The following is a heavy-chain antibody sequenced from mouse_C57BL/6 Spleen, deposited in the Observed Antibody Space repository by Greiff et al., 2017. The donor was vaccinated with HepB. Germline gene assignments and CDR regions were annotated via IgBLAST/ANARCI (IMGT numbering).Heavy chain of an antibody. CDR3: ARGSDDGYSYYYAMDY. CDR2: IHPNSGST. D-gene: IGHD2-3*01. Sequence: QVQLQQPGAELVKPGASVKLSCKASGYTFTSYWMHWVKQRPGQGLEWIGMIHPNSGSTNYNEKFKSKATLTVDKSSSTAYMQLSSLTSEDSAVYYGARGSDDGYSYYYAMDYWGQGTSVTVSS. V-gene: IGHV1-64*01. CDR1: GYTFTSYW. J-gene: IGHJ4*01.